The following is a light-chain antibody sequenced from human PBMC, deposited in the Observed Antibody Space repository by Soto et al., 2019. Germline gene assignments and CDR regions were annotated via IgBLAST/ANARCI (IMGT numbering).Light chain of an antibody. V-gene: IGKV3-15*01. Sequence: EIVMTQSPATLSVSPGERVTLSCRASQSVSSDLAWYQQKPGKAPSVLIYGSSTTAIGVPARFRGSGSGTEFTLTISSLQSEDSAVYYCQQYHNWYSFGQGTKLEIK. J-gene: IGKJ2*03. CDR1: QSVSSD. CDR3: QQYHNWYS. CDR2: GSS.